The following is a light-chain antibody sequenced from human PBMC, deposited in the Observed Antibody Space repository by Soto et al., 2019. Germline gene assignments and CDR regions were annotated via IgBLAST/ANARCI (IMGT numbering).Light chain of an antibody. V-gene: IGKV1-5*03. CDR1: QSISSW. Sequence: DIPMTQSPSTLSASVGDRVTITCRASQSISSWLAWYQQKPGKAPKLLIYKASSLESGVPSRFSGSGSGTEVTLTISSLQPDDFATYYCQQYNSYSWTCGRGTKVEIK. CDR2: KAS. CDR3: QQYNSYSWT. J-gene: IGKJ1*01.